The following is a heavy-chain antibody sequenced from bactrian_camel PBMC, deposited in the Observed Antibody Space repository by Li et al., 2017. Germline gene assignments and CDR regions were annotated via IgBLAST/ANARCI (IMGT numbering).Heavy chain of an antibody. CDR1: SFTGSFNTYY. CDR3: VRDGGTWEFGY. V-gene: IGHV3S40*01. Sequence: DVQLVESGGGLVQPGGSLRLSCIASSFTGSFNTYYMSWVRQAPGKGLEWVSRIGTYGGTSHYADSVKGRFTISRDNAKNTVYLQMNSLKPEDTAVYYCVRDGGTWEFGYWGQGTQVTVS. CDR2: IGTYGGTS. J-gene: IGHJ6*01. D-gene: IGHD6*01.